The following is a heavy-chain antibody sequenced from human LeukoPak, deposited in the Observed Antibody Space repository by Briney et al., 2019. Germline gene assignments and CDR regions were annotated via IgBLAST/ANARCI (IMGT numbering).Heavy chain of an antibody. CDR2: IYTSGST. CDR1: GGSISSYY. CDR3: ARDSSWTPLYYYYGMDV. D-gene: IGHD6-13*01. J-gene: IGHJ6*02. V-gene: IGHV4-4*07. Sequence: SETLSLTCTVSGGSISSYYWSSIRQPAGKGLEWIGRIYTSGSTNYNPSLKSRVTMSVDTSKNQFSLKLSSVTAADTAVYYCARDSSWTPLYYYYGMDVWGQGTTVTVSS.